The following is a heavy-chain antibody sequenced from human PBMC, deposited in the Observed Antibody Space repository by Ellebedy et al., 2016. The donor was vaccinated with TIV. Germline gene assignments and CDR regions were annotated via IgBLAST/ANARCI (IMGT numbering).Heavy chain of an antibody. CDR2: ISYDGSKK. D-gene: IGHD5-12*01. Sequence: GESLKISCAASGFTFSSYGMHWVRQAPGKGLEWVAVISYDGSKKYYVDSVKGRFTISRENSKNTLDLQMNSLRAEDTAVYYCAKSPGKENGYDFFFDQWGRGTLVTVSS. CDR3: AKSPGKENGYDFFFDQ. CDR1: GFTFSSYG. V-gene: IGHV3-30*18. J-gene: IGHJ4*02.